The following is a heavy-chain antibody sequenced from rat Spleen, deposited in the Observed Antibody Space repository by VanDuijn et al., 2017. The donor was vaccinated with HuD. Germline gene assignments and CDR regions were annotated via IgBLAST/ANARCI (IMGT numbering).Heavy chain of an antibody. CDR1: GFSFSDYY. Sequence: EVQLVESGGGLVQPGRSLKLSCAASGFSFSDYYMAWVRQTPKKGLEWVATINTSGSRTYYPDSVKGRFTISRDNAKNTLCRQMNSLRSEDTATYYCARRGYHTHWYFDFWGPGTMVTVSS. V-gene: IGHV5-22*01. CDR3: ARRGYHTHWYFDF. CDR2: INTSGSRT. D-gene: IGHD1-7*01. J-gene: IGHJ1*01.